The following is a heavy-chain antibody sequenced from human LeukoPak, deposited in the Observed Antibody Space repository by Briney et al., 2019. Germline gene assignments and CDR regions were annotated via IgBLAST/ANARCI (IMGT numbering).Heavy chain of an antibody. CDR3: ARVGSCTNGVCYNPFDY. Sequence: GGSLRLSCAASGFIFSDYYMSWIRQAPGKGLEWVSYISSSGSTTYYAVSVKGRFTISRDNAKNSLYLQMNSLRAEDTAVYYCARVGSCTNGVCYNPFDYWGQGTLVTVSS. CDR2: ISSSGSTT. J-gene: IGHJ4*02. V-gene: IGHV3-11*04. CDR1: GFIFSDYY. D-gene: IGHD2-8*01.